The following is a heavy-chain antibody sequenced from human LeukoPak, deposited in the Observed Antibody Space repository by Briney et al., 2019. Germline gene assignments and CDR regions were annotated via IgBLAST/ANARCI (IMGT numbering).Heavy chain of an antibody. CDR2: IYDDGTT. D-gene: IGHD3-3*01. V-gene: IGHV3-53*01. Sequence: GGSLRLSCAASGFTVSSNYMNWVRQAPGKGLEWVSGIYDDGTTYYADSVKGRFTISRDNSRNTLFLQMNSLRVEDTAVYYCARISAYDDSWGQGTLVTVSS. CDR1: GFTVSSNY. CDR3: ARISAYDDS. J-gene: IGHJ5*01.